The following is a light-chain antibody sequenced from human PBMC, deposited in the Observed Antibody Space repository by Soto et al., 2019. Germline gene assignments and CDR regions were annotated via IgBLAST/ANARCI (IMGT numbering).Light chain of an antibody. CDR1: SSDVGGYSY. J-gene: IGLJ2*01. Sequence: QSALTQPPSASGSPGQSVTISCTGASSDVGGYSYVSWYQQHPGKAPKLMIYEVSKRPSGVPDRFFGSKSGNTASLTVSGLQAEDEADYYCSSYGGSNNLVFGGGTKLTVL. CDR2: EVS. CDR3: SSYGGSNNLV. V-gene: IGLV2-8*01.